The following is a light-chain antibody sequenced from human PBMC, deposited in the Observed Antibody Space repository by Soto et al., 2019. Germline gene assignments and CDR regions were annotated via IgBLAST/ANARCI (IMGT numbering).Light chain of an antibody. CDR2: GAS. CDR3: QQYGSSPYT. V-gene: IGKV3-20*01. CDR1: QSVSSSY. J-gene: IGKJ2*01. Sequence: EIVLTQSPGTLSLSPGERATLSCRASQSVSSSYLAWYQQKPGQAPRLLIYGASSRATGIPERFSGSGSVTDFNLSISRLQPEDFAVYYCQQYGSSPYTFGHGTKLEIK.